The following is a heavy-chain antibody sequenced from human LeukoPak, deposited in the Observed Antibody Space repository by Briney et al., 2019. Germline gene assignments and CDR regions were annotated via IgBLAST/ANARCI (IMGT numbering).Heavy chain of an antibody. CDR2: IYYSGST. J-gene: IGHJ4*02. CDR3: ARQNEGWPDY. V-gene: IGHV4-39*01. Sequence: PSETLSLTCTVSGGSISSSSYYWGWIRQPPGKGLEWIGSIYYSGSTYYNPSLKSRVTISVDTSKNQFSLKLSSVTAADTAVYYCARQNEGWPDYWGQGTLVTVSS. CDR1: GGSISSSSYY. D-gene: IGHD6-19*01.